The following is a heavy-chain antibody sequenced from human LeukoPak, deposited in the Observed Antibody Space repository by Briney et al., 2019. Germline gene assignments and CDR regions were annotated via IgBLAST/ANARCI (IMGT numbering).Heavy chain of an antibody. CDR3: AREIYGDYYFDY. V-gene: IGHV3-23*01. Sequence: GGSLRLSCAASGFTFSTFAMIWVRQPPGRGLEWVSSIFPSGGEIHYADSVRGRFTISRDNSKSILSLQMNSLRAEDTALYYCAREIYGDYYFDYWGQGTLVTVSS. J-gene: IGHJ4*02. CDR1: GFTFSTFA. D-gene: IGHD4-17*01. CDR2: IFPSGGEI.